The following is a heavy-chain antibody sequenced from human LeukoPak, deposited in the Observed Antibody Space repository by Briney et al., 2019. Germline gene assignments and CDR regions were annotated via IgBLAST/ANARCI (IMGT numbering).Heavy chain of an antibody. V-gene: IGHV3-23*01. D-gene: IGHD1-14*01. CDR2: ISDTT. CDR3: ARYCITSSCSSYSYYGMDV. J-gene: IGHJ6*02. Sequence: GGSLRLSCAASGFNFNDAAMTWVRQAPGKGLEWVSAISDTTYYADSVKGRFTISRDNSKNTLFLQMNSLRAGDTAEYYCARYCITSSCSSYSYYGMDVWGQGTTVTVSS. CDR1: GFNFNDAA.